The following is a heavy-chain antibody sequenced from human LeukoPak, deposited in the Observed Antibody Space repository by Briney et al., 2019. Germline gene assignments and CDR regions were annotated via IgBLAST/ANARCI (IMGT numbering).Heavy chain of an antibody. CDR1: GFTFGSYA. V-gene: IGHV3-30-3*01. J-gene: IGHJ3*02. CDR2: ISYDGSNK. Sequence: GRSLRLSCAASGFTFGSYAMHWVRQAPGKGLEWVAVISYDGSNKYYADSVKGRFTISRDNSKNTLYLQMNSLRAEDTAVYYCARDLDAFDIWGQGTMVTVSS. CDR3: ARDLDAFDI.